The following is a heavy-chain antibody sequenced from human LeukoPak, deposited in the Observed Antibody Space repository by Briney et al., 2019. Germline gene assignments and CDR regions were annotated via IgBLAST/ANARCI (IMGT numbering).Heavy chain of an antibody. Sequence: SQTLSLTCTVSGGSINSGDYYWSWIRQPPGKGLEWIGYIYYSGSTYYNPSLKSRVTISVDTSKNQFSLKLSSVTAADTAVYYCARASPLGVVTAIVDYYYYGMDVWGQGTTVTVSS. CDR1: GGSINSGDYY. J-gene: IGHJ6*02. D-gene: IGHD2-21*02. V-gene: IGHV4-30-4*01. CDR2: IYYSGST. CDR3: ARASPLGVVTAIVDYYYYGMDV.